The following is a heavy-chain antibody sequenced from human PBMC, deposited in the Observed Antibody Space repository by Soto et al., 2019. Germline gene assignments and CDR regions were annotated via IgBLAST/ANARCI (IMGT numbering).Heavy chain of an antibody. V-gene: IGHV4-31*03. CDR3: ARGGYYYENSGQNAYAY. J-gene: IGHJ4*01. CDR1: GGSISSGGYY. CDR2: IYYGGST. D-gene: IGHD3-22*01. Sequence: KTSETLSLTCTVSGGSISSGGYYWSWIRQHPGKGLEWIGYIYYGGSTHYNPSLKSRATIPGDTSKNQFSLKLSSVTAADTAVYYCARGGYYYENSGQNAYAYWGQGILVTVSS.